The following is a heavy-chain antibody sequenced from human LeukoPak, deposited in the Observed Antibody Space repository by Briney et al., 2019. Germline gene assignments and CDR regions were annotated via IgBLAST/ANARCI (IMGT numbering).Heavy chain of an antibody. V-gene: IGHV4-61*01. J-gene: IGHJ4*02. Sequence: SETLSLTCTVSGGSISGGSYYWSWIRQPPGKGLEWIGYIYYSGSTNYNPSLKSRVTISVDTSKNQFSLKLSSVTAADTAVYYCAVAVAGRGYFDYWGQGTLVTVSS. CDR1: GGSISGGSYY. D-gene: IGHD6-19*01. CDR3: AVAVAGRGYFDY. CDR2: IYYSGST.